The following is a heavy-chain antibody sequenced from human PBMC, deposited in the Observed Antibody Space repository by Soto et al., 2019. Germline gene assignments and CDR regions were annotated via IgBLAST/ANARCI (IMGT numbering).Heavy chain of an antibody. CDR3: IKESTLGGLDH. Sequence: PSETLSLTCTVSGGSISSGGYYWSWIRQHPGKGLEWIGYIHYSGATYYNPSLKSRVSISVGTSKNQFSLQLSSVTAADTALYYCIKESTLGGLDHWGHGTLVTVSS. CDR1: GGSISSGGYY. CDR2: IHYSGAT. V-gene: IGHV4-31*03. D-gene: IGHD3-16*01. J-gene: IGHJ4*01.